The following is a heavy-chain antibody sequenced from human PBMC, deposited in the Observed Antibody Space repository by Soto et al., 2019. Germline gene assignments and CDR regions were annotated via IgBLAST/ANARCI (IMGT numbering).Heavy chain of an antibody. J-gene: IGHJ4*02. CDR2: ISGSGGST. CDR1: GFTFSSYA. CDR3: AKDPRHYYGSGSYFPD. D-gene: IGHD3-10*01. Sequence: GGSLRLSCAASGFTFSSYAMSWVRQAPWKGLEWVSAISGSGGSTYYADSVKGRFTISRDNSKNTLYLQMNSLRAEDTAVYYCAKDPRHYYGSGSYFPDWGQGTLVTVS. V-gene: IGHV3-23*01.